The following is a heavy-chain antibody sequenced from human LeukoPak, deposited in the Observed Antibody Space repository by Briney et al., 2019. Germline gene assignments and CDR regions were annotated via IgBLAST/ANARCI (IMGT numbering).Heavy chain of an antibody. CDR2: IYHSGST. CDR3: AREREWIFDY. D-gene: IGHD2-2*03. V-gene: IGHV4-4*02. CDR1: GGSISSSNW. J-gene: IGHJ4*02. Sequence: SETLSLTCAVSGGSISSSNWWNWVRQPPGKGLEWIGQIYHSGSTNYNPSLKTRVTISVDKSKSQFSLNLTSVTAADTAVYYCAREREWIFDYWGQGTLVTVSS.